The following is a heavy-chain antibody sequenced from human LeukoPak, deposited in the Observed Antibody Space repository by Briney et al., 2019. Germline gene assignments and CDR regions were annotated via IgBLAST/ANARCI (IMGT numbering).Heavy chain of an antibody. V-gene: IGHV1-69*04. J-gene: IGHJ4*02. CDR1: GGTFSSYA. CDR2: IIPILGIA. Sequence: SVKVSCKASGGTFSSYAISWVRQAPGQGLEWMGRIIPILGIANYAQKFQGRVTMTTDTSTSTAYMELRSLRSDDTAVYYCARSIQGYCSSTSCQGIDYWGQGTLVTVSS. D-gene: IGHD2-2*01. CDR3: ARSIQGYCSSTSCQGIDY.